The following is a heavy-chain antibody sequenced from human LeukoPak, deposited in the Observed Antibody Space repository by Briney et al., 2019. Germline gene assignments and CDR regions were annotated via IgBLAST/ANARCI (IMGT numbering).Heavy chain of an antibody. CDR3: ARDFAQTGDYHHFDY. D-gene: IGHD7-27*01. J-gene: IGHJ4*02. CDR1: GLTCSTYS. Sequence: GESLRLSCAASGLTCSTYSMNWVRQAPGKGLEWVSSIISGTYIYYADSVKGRFTISRDNAKNSLYLQMNSLRAEDTAVYYCARDFAQTGDYHHFDYWGQGTPVTVSS. CDR2: IISGTYI. V-gene: IGHV3-21*01.